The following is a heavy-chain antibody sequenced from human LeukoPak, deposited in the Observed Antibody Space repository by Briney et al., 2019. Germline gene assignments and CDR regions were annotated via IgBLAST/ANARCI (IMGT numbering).Heavy chain of an antibody. V-gene: IGHV3-74*01. CDR2: INGDGTST. J-gene: IGHJ6*02. CDR1: GFTFSDYW. D-gene: IGHD4-11*01. CDR3: ARGTYTLAV. Sequence: PGGSLRLSCAASGFTFSDYWMHWVRQAPGKGLVWVSRINGDGTSTDYADSVKGRFTVSRDNAKNTLYLQMNSLRAEDTAVYYCARGTYTLAVWGQGTTVTVSS.